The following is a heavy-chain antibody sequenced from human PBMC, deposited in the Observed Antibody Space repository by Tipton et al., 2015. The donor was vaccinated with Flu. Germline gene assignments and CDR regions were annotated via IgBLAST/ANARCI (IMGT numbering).Heavy chain of an antibody. V-gene: IGHV4-59*01. CDR3: ARERCSGGSCETIDY. CDR1: GGSISSYY. J-gene: IGHJ4*02. D-gene: IGHD2-15*01. Sequence: TLSLTCTVSGGSISSYYWSWIRQPPGKGLEWIGYIYYSGSTNYNPSLKSRVTISVDTSKNQFSLKLSSVTAADTAAYYCARERCSGGSCETIDYWGQGTLVTVSS. CDR2: IYYSGST.